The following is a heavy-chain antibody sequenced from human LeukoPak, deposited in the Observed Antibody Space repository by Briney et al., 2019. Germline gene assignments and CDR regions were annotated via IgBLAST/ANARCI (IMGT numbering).Heavy chain of an antibody. Sequence: GGSLRLSCAASGFTVSSNYRSWVRQAPGKGLEWVSVIYTGGGTYYADSVKGRFTISRDNSKNTLYLQMNSLRAEDTAVYYCARGGVESDRSDYSSFDYWGQGTLVTVSS. D-gene: IGHD3-22*01. CDR1: GFTVSSNY. CDR2: IYTGGGT. CDR3: ARGGVESDRSDYSSFDY. J-gene: IGHJ4*02. V-gene: IGHV3-53*01.